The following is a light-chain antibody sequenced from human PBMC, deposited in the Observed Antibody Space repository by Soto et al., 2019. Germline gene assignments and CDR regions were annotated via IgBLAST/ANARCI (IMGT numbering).Light chain of an antibody. CDR1: EDVNGW. V-gene: IGKV1-5*01. CDR3: KHYNRYPFT. CDR2: DVS. Sequence: DIQMTQSPSTLSASVGDRVTITCRASEDVNGWLAWYQQKPGTAPKLLNYDVSTLESGVPSRFSGIGSGTEFAITIICLLPDDFATFYCKHYNRYPFTVGPGTKVDIK. J-gene: IGKJ3*01.